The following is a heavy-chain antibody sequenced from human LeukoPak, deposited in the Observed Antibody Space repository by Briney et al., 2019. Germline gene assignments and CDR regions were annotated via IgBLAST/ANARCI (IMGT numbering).Heavy chain of an antibody. Sequence: SETLSLTCTVSGGSISSYYWRWLRQPAGKGLEWIGRIYTSGSTNYNPSLKSRVTMSVDTSKNQFSLKLSSVTAADTAVYYCARGAYDFWSGYYDYWGQGTLVTVSS. D-gene: IGHD3-3*01. CDR2: IYTSGST. V-gene: IGHV4-4*07. CDR1: GGSISSYY. J-gene: IGHJ4*02. CDR3: ARGAYDFWSGYYDY.